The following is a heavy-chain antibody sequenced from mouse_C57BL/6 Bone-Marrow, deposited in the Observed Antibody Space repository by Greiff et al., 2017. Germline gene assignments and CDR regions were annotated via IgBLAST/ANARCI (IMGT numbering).Heavy chain of an antibody. V-gene: IGHV1-61*01. CDR3: ARRGDYTWFAY. CDR2: IYPSDSET. Sequence: VQLQQPGAELVRPGSSVKLSCKASGYTFTSYWMDWVKQRPGQGLEWIGNIYPSDSETHYNQKFKDKATLTVDKSSSTAYMQLSSLTSEDSAVYYCARRGDYTWFAYWGQGTLVTVSA. CDR1: GYTFTSYW. J-gene: IGHJ3*01. D-gene: IGHD2-4*01.